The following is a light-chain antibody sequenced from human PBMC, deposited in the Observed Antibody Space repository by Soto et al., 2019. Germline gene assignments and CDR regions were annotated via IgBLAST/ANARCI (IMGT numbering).Light chain of an antibody. V-gene: IGKV3-20*01. J-gene: IGKJ1*01. CDR3: QQYGGSPT. Sequence: ILFTLSLGTRSLSPGERATLFCRASQSVDRYLAWYQQKPGQAPRLLIYGASNRATGIPDRISGGGSGTDFTLTISRLGPEDFAIYYCQQYGGSPTFGQGSMVDIK. CDR1: QSVDRY. CDR2: GAS.